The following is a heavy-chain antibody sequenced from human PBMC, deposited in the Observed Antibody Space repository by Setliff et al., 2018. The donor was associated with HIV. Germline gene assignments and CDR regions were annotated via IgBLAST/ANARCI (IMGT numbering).Heavy chain of an antibody. J-gene: IGHJ6*03. CDR1: GFTFGDYA. D-gene: IGHD1-26*01. CDR2: IRSKAYGGTT. CDR3: ARVVRDSGSYWGYHYMDV. V-gene: IGHV3-49*04. Sequence: GGSLRLSCTASGFTFGDYAMSWVRQAPGKGLEWVGFIRSKAYGGTTEYAASVKGRFTISRADSKNSLYLQMNSLKIDDTAVYYCARVVRDSGSYWGYHYMDVWGKGTKVTVSS.